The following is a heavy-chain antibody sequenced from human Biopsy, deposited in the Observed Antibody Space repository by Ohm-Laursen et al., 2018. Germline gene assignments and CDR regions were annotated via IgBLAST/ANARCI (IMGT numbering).Heavy chain of an antibody. Sequence: TLSLTCAVSDGSISSYYWTWIRQPPGKGLEWIGDVYYSGSTNRNPSLKSRVTILVDTSKNQFSLKLNSVTAADTAVYYCARGSNEYGGLYFPHWGQGTLVTVSS. CDR2: VYYSGST. CDR3: ARGSNEYGGLYFPH. J-gene: IGHJ1*01. V-gene: IGHV4-59*08. D-gene: IGHD4-23*01. CDR1: DGSISSYY.